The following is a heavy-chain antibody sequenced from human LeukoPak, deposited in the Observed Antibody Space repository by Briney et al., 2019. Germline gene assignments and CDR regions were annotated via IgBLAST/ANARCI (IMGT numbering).Heavy chain of an antibody. CDR1: GYTFTGYY. CDR3: ASPRGGFGELLVDI. CDR2: INPNSGGT. V-gene: IGHV1-2*02. D-gene: IGHD3-10*01. Sequence: ASVKVSCKASGYTFTGYYMHWVRQAPGQGLEWMGWINPNSGGTNYAQKFQGRVTMTRDTSISTAYMELSRLRSDDTAVYYCASPRGGFGELLVDIWGQGTMVTVSS. J-gene: IGHJ3*02.